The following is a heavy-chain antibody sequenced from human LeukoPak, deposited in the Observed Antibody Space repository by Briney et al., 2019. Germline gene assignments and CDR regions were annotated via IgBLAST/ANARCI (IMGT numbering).Heavy chain of an antibody. Sequence: ASVKVSCKASGYTFTSYDINWVRQATRQGLEWMGWMNPNSGNTGYAQKFQGRVTMTRNTSISTAYMELSSLRSEDTAVYYCARSPGWYLYYGMDVWGQGTTVTVSS. CDR1: GYTFTSYD. J-gene: IGHJ6*02. CDR3: ARSPGWYLYYGMDV. V-gene: IGHV1-8*01. CDR2: MNPNSGNT. D-gene: IGHD6-19*01.